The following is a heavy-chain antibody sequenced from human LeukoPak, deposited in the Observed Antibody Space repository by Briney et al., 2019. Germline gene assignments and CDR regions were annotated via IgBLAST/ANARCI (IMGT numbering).Heavy chain of an antibody. CDR1: GFTYSSYE. J-gene: IGHJ4*02. D-gene: IGHD6-19*01. CDR3: ERGRGLVAGRDHPFDL. CDR2: LSSSCSSL. V-gene: IGHV3-48*03. Sequence: GWSLRLSCAASGFTYSSYEMNGVRQAPGQGLAGVSYLSSSCSSLLYADSVKGRLTIFRDNAQNSLYLQMHSLRAEDKAVYYCERGRGLVAGRDHPFDLWGQGTLVTVSS.